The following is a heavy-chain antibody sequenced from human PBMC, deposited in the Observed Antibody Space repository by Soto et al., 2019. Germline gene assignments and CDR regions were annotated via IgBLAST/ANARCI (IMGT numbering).Heavy chain of an antibody. CDR3: ACNYYDFWSGYYSVGYFDY. CDR1: GGSISSGGYY. D-gene: IGHD3-3*01. V-gene: IGHV4-31*03. J-gene: IGHJ4*02. CDR2: IYYSGST. Sequence: SETLSLTCTVSGGSISSGGYYWSWIRQHPGKGLEWIGYIYYSGSTYYNPSLKSRVTISVDTSKNQFSLKLSSVTAADTAVYYCACNYYDFWSGYYSVGYFDYWAQGTPVTVSS.